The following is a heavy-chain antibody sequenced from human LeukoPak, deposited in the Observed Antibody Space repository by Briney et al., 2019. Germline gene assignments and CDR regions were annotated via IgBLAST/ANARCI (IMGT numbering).Heavy chain of an antibody. V-gene: IGHV1-8*01. D-gene: IGHD3-22*01. CDR3: ATQDYYDSSGQDTPYDALDI. CDR1: GYTFTSYD. J-gene: IGHJ3*02. CDR2: MNPNSGNT. Sequence: ASVKVSRKASGYTFTSYDINWVRQATGQGLEWMGWMNPNSGNTGYAQKFQGRVTMTRNTSISTAYMELSSLRSEDTAVYYCATQDYYDSSGQDTPYDALDIWGQGTMATVSS.